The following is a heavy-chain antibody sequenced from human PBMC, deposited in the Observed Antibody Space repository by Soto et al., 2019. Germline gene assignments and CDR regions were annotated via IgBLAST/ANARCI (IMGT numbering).Heavy chain of an antibody. V-gene: IGHV1-18*01. CDR1: GYTFTSYG. CDR3: ARVHGDYVTGYYMDV. Sequence: GASVKVSCKASGYTFTSYGISWVRQAPGQGLERMGWISAYNGNTNYAQKLQGRVTMTTDTSTSTAYMELRSLRSDDTAVYYCARVHGDYVTGYYMDVWGKGTTVTVSS. D-gene: IGHD4-17*01. J-gene: IGHJ6*03. CDR2: ISAYNGNT.